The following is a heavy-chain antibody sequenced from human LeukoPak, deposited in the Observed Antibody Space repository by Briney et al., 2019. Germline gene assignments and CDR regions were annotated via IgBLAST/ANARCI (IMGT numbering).Heavy chain of an antibody. D-gene: IGHD4-4*01. CDR2: IYTSGST. CDR3: ARDGFPSNYDWFDP. CDR1: GDSISTYY. V-gene: IGHV4-4*07. Sequence: PSETLSLTCSVSGDSISTYYWSWIRQPAGKGLEWIGRIYTSGSTNYNPSLKSRVTMSVDTSKNQFSLKLSSVTAADTAVYYCARDGFPSNYDWFDPWGQGTLVTVSS. J-gene: IGHJ5*02.